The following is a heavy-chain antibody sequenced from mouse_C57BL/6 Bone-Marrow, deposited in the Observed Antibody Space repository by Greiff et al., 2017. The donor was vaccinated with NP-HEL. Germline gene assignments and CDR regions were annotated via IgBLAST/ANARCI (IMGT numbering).Heavy chain of an antibody. CDR2: IDPEDGDT. CDR3: TTGDYYGSSYYFDY. Sequence: VQLQQSGAELVRPGASVKLSCTASGFNITDYYMHWVKQRPEQGLEWIGRIDPEDGDTEYAPKFQGKATMTADTSSNTAYLQLSSLTSEDTAVYYCTTGDYYGSSYYFDYWGQGTTLTVSS. V-gene: IGHV14-1*01. CDR1: GFNITDYY. D-gene: IGHD1-1*01. J-gene: IGHJ2*01.